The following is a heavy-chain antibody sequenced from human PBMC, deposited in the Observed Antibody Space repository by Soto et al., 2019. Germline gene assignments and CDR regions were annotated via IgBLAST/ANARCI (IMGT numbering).Heavy chain of an antibody. J-gene: IGHJ4*02. CDR3: ARDRPYSSSWYPEY. Sequence: QVHLVESGEGGFRPGGSLRFSCAASGFTFSTHAMHWFRQAPGKGLEWVALISYDGTTKYYAHSVKGRFTISRDNSKNTLYLQMNSLRGEDMAIYYCARDRPYSSSWYPEYWGQGTLVTVSS. V-gene: IGHV3-30-3*01. CDR1: GFTFSTHA. D-gene: IGHD6-13*01. CDR2: ISYDGTTK.